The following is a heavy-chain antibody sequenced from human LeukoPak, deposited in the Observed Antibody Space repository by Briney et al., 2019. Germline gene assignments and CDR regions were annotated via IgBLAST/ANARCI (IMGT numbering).Heavy chain of an antibody. J-gene: IGHJ4*02. CDR1: GYSFTSYW. D-gene: IGHD6-19*01. CDR3: ARLAVAGTRSSGYFDY. CDR2: IYPGDSDT. Sequence: GESLKVSCKGSGYSFTSYWIGWVRQMPGKGLEWMGIIYPGDSDTRYSPSFQGQVTISADKSISTAYLQWSSLKASDTAMYYCARLAVAGTRSSGYFDYWGQGTLVTVSS. V-gene: IGHV5-51*01.